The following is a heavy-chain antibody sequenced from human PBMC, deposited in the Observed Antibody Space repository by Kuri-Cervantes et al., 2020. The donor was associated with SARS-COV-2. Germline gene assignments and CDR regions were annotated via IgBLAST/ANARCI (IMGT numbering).Heavy chain of an antibody. CDR3: ARDLGLTY. V-gene: IGHV4-59*01. D-gene: IGHD3-16*01. CDR1: GGSISSYY. J-gene: IGHJ4*02. CDR2: INYRGGA. Sequence: GSLRLSCTVSGGSISSYYWNWIRQPPGKGLEWVGYINYRGGANYNPSLKSRVTISVDTAKRHFSLKLSSASAADTAVYYCARDLGLTYWGQGTLVTVSS.